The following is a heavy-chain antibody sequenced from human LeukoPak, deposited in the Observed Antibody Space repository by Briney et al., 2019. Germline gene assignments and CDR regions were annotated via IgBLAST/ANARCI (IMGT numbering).Heavy chain of an antibody. D-gene: IGHD3-9*01. CDR3: ARGDNYDILTGYQTPSHLSDY. CDR1: GYTFTGYY. Sequence: ASVKVSCKASGYTFTGYYVHWVRQAPGQGLEWMGWINPNSGDTNFAQKFQGRVTMTRDTSISTAYMALSRLRSDDTAVYYCARGDNYDILTGYQTPSHLSDYWGQGTLVTVSS. J-gene: IGHJ4*02. V-gene: IGHV1-2*02. CDR2: INPNSGDT.